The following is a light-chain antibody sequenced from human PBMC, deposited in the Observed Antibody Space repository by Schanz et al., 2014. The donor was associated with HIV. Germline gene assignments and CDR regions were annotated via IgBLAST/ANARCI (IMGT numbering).Light chain of an antibody. CDR2: EVT. CDR3: NSYSHSNTYV. CDR1: RSDVGDYNY. Sequence: QSALTQPASASGSPGQSVTISCTGTRSDVGDYNYVSWYQQHPGKAPKLMIYEVTKRPSGVPDRFSGSKSGNTASLTISGLQPEDEADYYCNSYSHSNTYVFGSGTKLTVL. V-gene: IGLV2-8*01. J-gene: IGLJ1*01.